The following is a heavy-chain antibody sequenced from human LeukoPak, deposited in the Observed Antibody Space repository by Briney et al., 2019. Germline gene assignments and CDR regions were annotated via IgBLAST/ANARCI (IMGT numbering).Heavy chain of an antibody. J-gene: IGHJ4*02. CDR1: GFTFNNYG. CDR2: IRYDGSNT. CDR3: AKNPFPYYYDSSGYIDY. Sequence: GGSLRLSCAASGFTFNNYGMHWVRQAPGKGLEWLAFIRYDGSNTYYADSVKGRFTVSRDDSKNTLYLQMNSLRGDDTAVYYCAKNPFPYYYDSSGYIDYWGQGTLVTVSS. V-gene: IGHV3-30*02. D-gene: IGHD3-22*01.